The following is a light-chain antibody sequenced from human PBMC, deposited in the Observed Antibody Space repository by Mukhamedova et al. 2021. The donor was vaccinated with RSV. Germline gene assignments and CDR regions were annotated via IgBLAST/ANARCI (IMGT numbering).Light chain of an antibody. Sequence: KLMIYEVSNRPSGVSNRFSGSKSGNTASLTISGLQAEDEADYYCSSYTSSSTYVVFGGGTKLTVL. CDR3: SSYTSSSTYVV. CDR2: EVS. V-gene: IGLV2-14*01. J-gene: IGLJ2*01.